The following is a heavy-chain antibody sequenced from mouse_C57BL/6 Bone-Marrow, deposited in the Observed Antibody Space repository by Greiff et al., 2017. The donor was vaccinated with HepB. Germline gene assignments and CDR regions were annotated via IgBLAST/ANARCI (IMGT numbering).Heavy chain of an antibody. CDR3: ARKEVTTDFDY. D-gene: IGHD2-2*01. V-gene: IGHV1-50*01. J-gene: IGHJ2*01. Sequence: QVHVKQPGAELVKPGASVKLSCKASGYTFTSYWMQWVKQRPGQGLEWIGEIDPSDSYTNYNQKFKGKATLTVDTSSSTAYMQLSSLTSEDSAVYYCARKEVTTDFDYWGQGTTLTVSS. CDR2: IDPSDSYT. CDR1: GYTFTSYW.